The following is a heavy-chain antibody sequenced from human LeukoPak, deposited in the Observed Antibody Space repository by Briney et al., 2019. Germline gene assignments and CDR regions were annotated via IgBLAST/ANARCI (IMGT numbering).Heavy chain of an antibody. CDR1: GGSFSGYY. CDR2: INHSGST. Sequence: SETLSLTCAVSGGSFSGYYWTWIRQPPGKGLEWIGEINHSGSTNYNPSLKSRVTISVDTSKNQFSLKLSSVTAADTAVYYCARRRSVAGIVDYWGQGTLVTVSS. D-gene: IGHD6-19*01. CDR3: ARRRSVAGIVDY. J-gene: IGHJ4*02. V-gene: IGHV4-34*01.